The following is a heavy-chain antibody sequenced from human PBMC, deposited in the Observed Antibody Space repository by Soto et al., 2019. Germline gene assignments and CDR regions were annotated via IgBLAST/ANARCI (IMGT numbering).Heavy chain of an antibody. Sequence: LSLTCTVSGDSLRNYYWSWIRQPPGKGLQYIGYIFYSGSTTYNPSLKSRVAISVDTSRNQFALKLRSVTAADTATYYCARLKRGYSYGSIIDFWGRGTLVTVSS. D-gene: IGHD5-18*01. V-gene: IGHV4-59*01. J-gene: IGHJ4*01. CDR3: ARLKRGYSYGSIIDF. CDR2: IFYSGST. CDR1: GDSLRNYY.